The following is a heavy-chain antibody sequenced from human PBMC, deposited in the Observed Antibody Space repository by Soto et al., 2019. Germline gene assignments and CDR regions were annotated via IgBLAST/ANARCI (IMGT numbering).Heavy chain of an antibody. CDR2: ISSNGGST. CDR1: GFTFSGYA. J-gene: IGHJ6*02. CDR3: ARGVVVVTATYGMDV. Sequence: EVQLVESGGGLVQPGGSLRLSCAASGFTFSGYAMHWVRQAPGKGLEYVSAISSNGGSTYYANSVKGRFTISRDNSKNTLYLQMGSLRAEDMAVYYCARGVVVVTATYGMDVWGQGTTVTVSS. V-gene: IGHV3-64*01. D-gene: IGHD2-15*01.